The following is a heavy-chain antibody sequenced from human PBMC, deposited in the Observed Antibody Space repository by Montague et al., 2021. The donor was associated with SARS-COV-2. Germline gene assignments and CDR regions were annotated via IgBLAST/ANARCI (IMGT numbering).Heavy chain of an antibody. V-gene: IGHV3-30*04. D-gene: IGHD1-26*01. J-gene: IGHJ5*02. CDR2: ISYDGSNK. CDR3: ARDSGSCFDP. Sequence: SLRLSCAASGFTFSSYAMHWVRQAPGKGLEWVALISYDGSNKYYADSAKGRLTISRDNSKNTLYLQMNSLRAEDTAVYYCARDSGSCFDPWGQGTLVTVSS. CDR1: GFTFSSYA.